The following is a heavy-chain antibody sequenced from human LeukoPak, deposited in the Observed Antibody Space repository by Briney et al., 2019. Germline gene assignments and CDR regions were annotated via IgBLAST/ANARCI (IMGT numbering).Heavy chain of an antibody. CDR1: GFTFSSYE. CDR2: ISSSGSTI. Sequence: GVSLRLSCAASGFTFSSYEMNWVRQAPGKGLEWVSYISSSGSTIYYADSVKGRFTISRDNAKNSLYLQMNSLRAEDVALYYCAKSSRGYDDNVHFDYWGQGTLVTVSS. V-gene: IGHV3-48*03. CDR3: AKSSRGYDDNVHFDY. D-gene: IGHD5-12*01. J-gene: IGHJ4*02.